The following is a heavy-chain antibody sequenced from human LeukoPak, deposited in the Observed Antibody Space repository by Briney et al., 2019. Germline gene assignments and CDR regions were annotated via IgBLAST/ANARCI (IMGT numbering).Heavy chain of an antibody. D-gene: IGHD3-3*01. J-gene: IGHJ4*02. CDR1: GFTFSSYS. Sequence: TGGSLRLSCAASGFTFSSYSMNWVRQAPGNGLERVSVIYGDGRTSHSASVRGQFTISRDNSKNIVSLQMNNLRAEDTAVYYCARGRGLGVVSPYFDYWGQGTLVTVSS. CDR2: IYGDGRT. CDR3: ARGRGLGVVSPYFDY. V-gene: IGHV3-53*01.